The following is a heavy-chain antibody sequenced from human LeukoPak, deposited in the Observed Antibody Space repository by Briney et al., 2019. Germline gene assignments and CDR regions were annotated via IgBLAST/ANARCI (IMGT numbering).Heavy chain of an antibody. J-gene: IGHJ4*02. CDR2: VDQSETT. D-gene: IGHD5-24*01. V-gene: IGHV4-4*02. CDR1: GGSISDDNW. CDR3: AKGYRGGYLDFDS. Sequence: PSGTLSLTCAVSGGSISDDNWWSWVRQPPGKGLEWIGEVDQSETTNYNPFLKSRVTISVDKSKNQFSLKMTSVTAADTAVYYCAKGYRGGYLDFDSWGQETLVTVSS.